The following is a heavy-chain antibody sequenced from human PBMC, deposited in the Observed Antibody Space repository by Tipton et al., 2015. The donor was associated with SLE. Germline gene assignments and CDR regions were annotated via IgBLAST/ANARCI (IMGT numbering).Heavy chain of an antibody. Sequence: LRLSCSVSGGAVIHNYWSWIRQPPGKGLEWIGYIYYSGSTNYNPSLKSRVTISVDTSKNQFSLKLSSVTAADTAVYYCARLGTGIFDYWGQGTLVTVSS. CDR3: ARLGTGIFDY. J-gene: IGHJ4*02. D-gene: IGHD1-1*01. V-gene: IGHV4-59*02. CDR1: GGAVIHNY. CDR2: IYYSGST.